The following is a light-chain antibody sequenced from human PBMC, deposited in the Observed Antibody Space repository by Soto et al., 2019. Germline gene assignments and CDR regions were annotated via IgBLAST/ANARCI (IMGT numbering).Light chain of an antibody. CDR2: KAS. Sequence: DIQMTQSPSTLSAPVGDRVTITCRASQSISSWLAWYQQKPGKAPKLLIYKASSLESGVPSRFSGSGSGTEFNLTISSLQPDDFATYYCQQYNSRYTFGQGTKLEIK. CDR1: QSISSW. CDR3: QQYNSRYT. V-gene: IGKV1-5*03. J-gene: IGKJ2*01.